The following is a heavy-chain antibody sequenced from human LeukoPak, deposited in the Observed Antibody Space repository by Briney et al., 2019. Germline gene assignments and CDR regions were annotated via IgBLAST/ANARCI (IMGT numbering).Heavy chain of an antibody. J-gene: IGHJ4*02. D-gene: IGHD6-13*01. V-gene: IGHV3-21*01. CDR2: ISSSSSYI. CDR3: ARAPGYRGFLDY. Sequence: GGSLRLSCAASGFTFSSYNMNWVRQAPGKGLEWVSFISSSSSYIYYAGSVKGRFTISRDNAKNSLYLQMNSLRAEDTAVYYCARAPGYRGFLDYWGQGTLVTVSS. CDR1: GFTFSSYN.